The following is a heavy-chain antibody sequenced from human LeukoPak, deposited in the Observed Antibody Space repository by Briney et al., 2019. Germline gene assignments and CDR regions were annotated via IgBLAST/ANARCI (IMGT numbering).Heavy chain of an antibody. V-gene: IGHV3-21*01. D-gene: IGHD3-3*01. Sequence: GGSLRLSCAASGFTFSSYSMNWVRQAPGKGPEWVSSISSSSSYIYYADSVKGRFTIPRDNAKNSLYLQMNSLRAEDTAVYYCARDAHYDFWSGYYSTWPLGYWGQGTLVTVSS. CDR2: ISSSSSYI. J-gene: IGHJ4*02. CDR1: GFTFSSYS. CDR3: ARDAHYDFWSGYYSTWPLGY.